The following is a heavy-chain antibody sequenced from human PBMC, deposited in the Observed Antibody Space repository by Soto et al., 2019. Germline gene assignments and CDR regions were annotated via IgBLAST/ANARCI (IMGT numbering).Heavy chain of an antibody. D-gene: IGHD3-22*01. J-gene: IGHJ3*01. V-gene: IGHV1-24*01. CDR1: GFIFSKYY. Sequence: ASVKVSCKASGFIFSKYYMHWVRQAPGKGLEWMGGFDPEDGETIDAQKFQGRVTVTEDTSRDTVYMGLSGLRSEDTAVYYCTTGTTRILLSATYAVNTFHFWGQGTMVTVSS. CDR3: TTGTTRILLSATYAVNTFHF. CDR2: FDPEDGET.